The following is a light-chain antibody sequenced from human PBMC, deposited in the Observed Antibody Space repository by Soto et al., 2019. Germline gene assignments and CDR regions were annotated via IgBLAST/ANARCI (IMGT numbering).Light chain of an antibody. Sequence: EIVMTQSPATLSVSPGERATLSCRASQSVSSNLVWYQQKPGQAPRLLIYGASTRATGIPARFSGSGSGTELTLTIRSLQSEDFAVYYCQQYNNWPRTFGQGTKVEIK. CDR2: GAS. J-gene: IGKJ1*01. V-gene: IGKV3-15*01. CDR1: QSVSSN. CDR3: QQYNNWPRT.